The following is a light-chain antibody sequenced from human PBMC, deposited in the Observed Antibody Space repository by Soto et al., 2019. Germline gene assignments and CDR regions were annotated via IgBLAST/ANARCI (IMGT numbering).Light chain of an antibody. J-gene: IGLJ1*01. Sequence: SYELTQPPSVSVSPGQTASITCTGDKLGDKYACWYQQKPGQSPVLVIYQDSKRHSGIPERFSGSNAGNTATLTISGTQAMDEADDYCQAWDSSTAVFGTGTKLTVL. CDR1: KLGDKY. CDR2: QDS. CDR3: QAWDSSTAV. V-gene: IGLV3-1*01.